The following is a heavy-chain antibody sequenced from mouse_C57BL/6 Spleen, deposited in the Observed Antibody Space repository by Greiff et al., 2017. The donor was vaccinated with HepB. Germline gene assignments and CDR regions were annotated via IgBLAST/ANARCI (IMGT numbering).Heavy chain of an antibody. J-gene: IGHJ2*01. V-gene: IGHV1-55*01. Sequence: VQLQQPGAELVKPGASVKMSCKASGYTFTSYWITWVKQRPGQGLEWIGDIYPGSGSTNYNEKFKSKATLTVDTSSSTAYMQLSSLTSEDAAVYYCARSPAAQATDYWGQGTTLTVSS. CDR1: GYTFTSYW. CDR3: ARSPAAQATDY. CDR2: IYPGSGST. D-gene: IGHD3-2*02.